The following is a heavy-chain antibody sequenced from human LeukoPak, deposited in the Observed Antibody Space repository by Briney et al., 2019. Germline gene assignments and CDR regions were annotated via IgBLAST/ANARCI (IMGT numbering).Heavy chain of an antibody. V-gene: IGHV3-7*01. Sequence: GGSLRLSCVASGFAFSSYWMSWVRQAPGRGLELVANISPDGSGKYCVDSVKGRFAISRDNAKRSLYLQMNSLRAEDTAVYYCANQAYSQFDYWGQGTQVTVSS. J-gene: IGHJ4*02. CDR1: GFAFSSYW. D-gene: IGHD4-11*01. CDR2: ISPDGSGK. CDR3: ANQAYSQFDY.